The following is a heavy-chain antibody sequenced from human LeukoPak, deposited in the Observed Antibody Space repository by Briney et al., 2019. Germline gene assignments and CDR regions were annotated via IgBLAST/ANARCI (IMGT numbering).Heavy chain of an antibody. D-gene: IGHD4-23*01. J-gene: IGHJ4*02. V-gene: IGHV3-21*01. CDR2: ISSGSSYI. CDR1: VSTFNSYS. CDR3: ARDKDYGDKRLLDY. Sequence: GGSLRLSCAASVSTFNSYSTNWVRQAPWKGLEWVSSISSGSSYIYYADSVKGRFTISRDNAKNSLYLQMNSLRAEDTAVYYCARDKDYGDKRLLDYWGQGTLVTVSS.